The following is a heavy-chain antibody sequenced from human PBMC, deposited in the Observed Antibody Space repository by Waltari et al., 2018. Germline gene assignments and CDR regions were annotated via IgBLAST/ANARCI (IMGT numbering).Heavy chain of an antibody. V-gene: IGHV4-59*11. J-gene: IGHJ4*02. CDR1: GGSISSHY. Sequence: QVQLQESGPGLVKPSETLSLTCTVSGGSISSHYWSWIRQPPGKGLEWIGYIYYSGSTNYHPALKSRVTISVDTSKNQFSLKLSSVTAADTAVYYCARELDYFDYWGQGTLVTVSS. CDR2: IYYSGST. CDR3: ARELDYFDY.